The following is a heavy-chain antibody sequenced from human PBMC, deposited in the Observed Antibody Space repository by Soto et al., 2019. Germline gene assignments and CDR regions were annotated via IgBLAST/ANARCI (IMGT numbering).Heavy chain of an antibody. CDR3: ARLIIAAAGTDYYYYGMDV. J-gene: IGHJ6*02. V-gene: IGHV4-39*01. D-gene: IGHD6-13*01. CDR2: IYYSGST. Sequence: PPETLSLTCTVSGGSISSSSYYWGWIRQPPGKGLEWIGSIYYSGSTYYNPSLKSRVTISVDTSKNQFSLKLSSVTAADTAVYYCARLIIAAAGTDYYYYGMDVWGQGTTVT. CDR1: GGSISSSSYY.